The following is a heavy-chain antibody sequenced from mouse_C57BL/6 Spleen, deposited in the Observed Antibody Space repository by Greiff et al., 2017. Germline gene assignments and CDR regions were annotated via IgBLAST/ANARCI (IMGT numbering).Heavy chain of an antibody. CDR1: GYTFTSYW. D-gene: IGHD2-4*01. J-gene: IGHJ4*01. V-gene: IGHV1-55*01. CDR3: ARSGLRRDYYAMDY. CDR2: IYPGSGST. Sequence: QVQLQQPGAELVKPGASVKMSCKASGYTFTSYWITWVKQRPGQGLEWIGDIYPGSGSTNYNEKFKSKATLTVDPSSSTAYMQLSSLTSEDSAVYYGARSGLRRDYYAMDYWGQGTSVTVSS.